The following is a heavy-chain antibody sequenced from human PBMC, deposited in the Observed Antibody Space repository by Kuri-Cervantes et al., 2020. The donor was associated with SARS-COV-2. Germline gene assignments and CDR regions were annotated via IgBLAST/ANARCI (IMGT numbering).Heavy chain of an antibody. CDR2: ISGSGGST. J-gene: IGHJ4*02. V-gene: IGHV3-23*01. Sequence: GESLKISCAASGFTFSSYAMSWVRQAPGKGLEWVSAISGSGGSTYYADSVKDRFTISRDNSKNTLYLQMNSLRAEDTAVYYCAKASVTAAAPFDYWGQGTLVTVSS. CDR3: AKASVTAAAPFDY. D-gene: IGHD6-13*01. CDR1: GFTFSSYA.